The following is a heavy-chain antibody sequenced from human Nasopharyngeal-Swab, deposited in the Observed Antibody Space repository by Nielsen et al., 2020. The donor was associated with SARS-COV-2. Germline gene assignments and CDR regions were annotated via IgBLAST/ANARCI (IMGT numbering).Heavy chain of an antibody. V-gene: IGHV3-11*04. D-gene: IGHD5-12*01. Sequence: WIRQPPGKGLEWVSYISSSGSTIYYADSVKGRFTISRDNAKNSLYLQMNSLRAEDTAVYYCARDFRGYGGYDPRLNWFDPWGQGTLVTVSS. CDR2: ISSSGSTI. J-gene: IGHJ5*02. CDR3: ARDFRGYGGYDPRLNWFDP.